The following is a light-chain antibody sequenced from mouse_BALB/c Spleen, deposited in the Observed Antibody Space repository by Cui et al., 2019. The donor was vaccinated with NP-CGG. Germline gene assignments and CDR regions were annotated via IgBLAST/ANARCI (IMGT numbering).Light chain of an antibody. V-gene: IGLV1*01. CDR2: GTN. Sequence: QAVVTQESALTTSPGEPVTLTCRSRTGPVTTTNYPNWSQEKPDHLFSGLVGGTNKRAAGVPARSGASMVGDKAATTIAGAQAEDEAIYCCVLWYSNHWVFGGGTKLTVL. CDR1: TGPVTTTNY. CDR3: VLWYSNHWV. J-gene: IGLJ1*01.